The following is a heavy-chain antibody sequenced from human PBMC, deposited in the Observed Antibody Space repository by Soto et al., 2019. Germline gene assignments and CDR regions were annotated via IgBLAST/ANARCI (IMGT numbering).Heavy chain of an antibody. D-gene: IGHD3-3*01. J-gene: IGHJ4*02. CDR3: ARGSLRTIFGPSTFDY. CDR2: IYYSGST. V-gene: IGHV4-59*01. Sequence: PSETLSLTCTVSGGSISSYYWSWIRQPPGKGLEWIGYIYYSGSTNYNPSLKSRVTISVDTSKNQFSLKLSSVTAADTAVYYCARGSLRTIFGPSTFDYWGQGNLVTVSS. CDR1: GGSISSYY.